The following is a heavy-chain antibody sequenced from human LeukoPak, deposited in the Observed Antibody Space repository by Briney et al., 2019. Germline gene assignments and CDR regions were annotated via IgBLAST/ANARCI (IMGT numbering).Heavy chain of an antibody. V-gene: IGHV3-48*03. Sequence: GGSLRLSCAASGFTFSSYEMNWVRQAPGKGLEWVSYISSSGNTIYYADLVKGRFTISRDNAKNSLYVQMNSLRAEDTAVYYCAKEGDYDTFDYWGQGILVIVSS. CDR1: GFTFSSYE. D-gene: IGHD3-16*01. CDR3: AKEGDYDTFDY. J-gene: IGHJ4*02. CDR2: ISSSGNTI.